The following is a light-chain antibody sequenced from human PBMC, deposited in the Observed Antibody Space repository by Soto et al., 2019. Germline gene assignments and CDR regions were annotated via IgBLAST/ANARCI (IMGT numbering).Light chain of an antibody. CDR2: AAS. J-gene: IGKJ5*01. Sequence: DIQMTQSPSPLSASVGDRVTITFRASQSISSYLNWYQQKPGKAPKFLIYAASSLQSGVPSRFSGSGSGTDFTLTISSLQPEDFATYYCQQSYSTPITFGQGTRLEIK. CDR1: QSISSY. V-gene: IGKV1-39*01. CDR3: QQSYSTPIT.